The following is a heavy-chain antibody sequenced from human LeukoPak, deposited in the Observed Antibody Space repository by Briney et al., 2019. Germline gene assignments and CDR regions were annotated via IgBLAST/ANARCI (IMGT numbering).Heavy chain of an antibody. J-gene: IGHJ4*02. V-gene: IGHV3-33*08. CDR1: GFTFSSYG. Sequence: PGGSLRLSCAASGFTFSSYGMHWVRQAPGKGLEWVAVIWYDGSNKYYADSVKGRYTISRDNSKNTLYLQMNSLRAEDTAVYYCARGTTTTGYYFDYWGQGTLVTVSS. CDR2: IWYDGSNK. D-gene: IGHD4-17*01. CDR3: ARGTTTTGYYFDY.